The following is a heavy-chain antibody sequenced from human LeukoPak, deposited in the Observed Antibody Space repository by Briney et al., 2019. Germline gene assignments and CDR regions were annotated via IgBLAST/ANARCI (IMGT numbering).Heavy chain of an antibody. CDR1: GGSISNYY. V-gene: IGHV4-4*07. Sequence: SATLSLTCTVSGGSISNYYWSWIRQPAGKGLEWIGRISTSGTTNYNPSLKSRGTMSVDTSKNQFSVKLTSVTAADTAVYYCARETPGLTRYFDCWGQGTLVTVSS. J-gene: IGHJ4*02. CDR2: ISTSGTT. CDR3: ARETPGLTRYFDC. D-gene: IGHD3-16*02.